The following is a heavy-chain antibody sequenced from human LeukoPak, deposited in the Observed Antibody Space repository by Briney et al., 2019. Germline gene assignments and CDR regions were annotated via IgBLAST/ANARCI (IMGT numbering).Heavy chain of an antibody. CDR1: GFTFSSYG. CDR3: AKGLFYFDY. CDR2: VSGSGGST. J-gene: IGHJ4*02. D-gene: IGHD2-15*01. V-gene: IGHV3-23*01. Sequence: PGGSLRLSCAASGFTFSSYGMSRVRQAPGKGLEWVSGVSGSGGSTYYADSVKGRFTISRDNSKNTLYLQMNSLRAEDTAVYYCAKGLFYFDYWGQGTLVTVSS.